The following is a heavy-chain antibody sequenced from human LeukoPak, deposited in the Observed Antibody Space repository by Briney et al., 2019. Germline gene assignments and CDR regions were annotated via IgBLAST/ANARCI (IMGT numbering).Heavy chain of an antibody. V-gene: IGHV4-31*03. CDR2: IYYSGST. J-gene: IGHJ3*02. Sequence: SETLSLTRTVSGGSISRGGYYWSWIRQHPGKGLELSVYIYYSGSTNYNPSLTSRVTISVDTSKNQFSLKPSSVTAADTAVYYSATAVNYYDSSGYYLDAFDTCGQGTMVTVSS. CDR3: ATAVNYYDSSGYYLDAFDT. CDR1: GGSISRGGYY. D-gene: IGHD3-22*01.